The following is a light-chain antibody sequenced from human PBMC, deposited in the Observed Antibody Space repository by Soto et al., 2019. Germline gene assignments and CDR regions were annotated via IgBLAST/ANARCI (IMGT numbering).Light chain of an antibody. CDR2: GAS. Sequence: EFVLTQSPATLSLSPGERTTLSCRASQSISSYLAWYQQKPGRAPRLLIYGASTRATGIPARFSGSGSGTEFTLTISSLQSEDFAVYYCQQYNNWPITFGQGTRLEIK. CDR1: QSISSY. J-gene: IGKJ5*01. V-gene: IGKV3-15*01. CDR3: QQYNNWPIT.